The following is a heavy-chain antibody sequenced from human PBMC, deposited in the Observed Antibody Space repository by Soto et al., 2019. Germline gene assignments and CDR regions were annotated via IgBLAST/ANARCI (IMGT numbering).Heavy chain of an antibody. CDR1: GYTLTELS. V-gene: IGHV1-24*01. CDR2: FDPEDGET. D-gene: IGHD3-16*02. CDR3: ATHRNQLLDYVWGSYRHPGFDY. Sequence: ASVKVSCKVSGYTLTELSMHWVRQAPGKGLEWMGGFDPEDGETIYAQKFQGRVTMTEDTSTDTAYMELSSLRSEDTAVYYCATHRNQLLDYVWGSYRHPGFDYWGRGTLVTVSS. J-gene: IGHJ4*02.